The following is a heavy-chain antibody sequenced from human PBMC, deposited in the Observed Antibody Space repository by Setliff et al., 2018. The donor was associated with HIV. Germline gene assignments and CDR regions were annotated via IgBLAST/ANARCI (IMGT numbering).Heavy chain of an antibody. CDR1: GGSFSGYY. D-gene: IGHD4-17*01. J-gene: IGHJ4*02. V-gene: IGHV4-34*12. Sequence: SETLSLTCAVYGGSFSGYYWTWIRQPPGRGLEWIGEIIHSGGTNYNRSLKSRVTISVDTSKNQFSLNLSSVTAADTALYYCARSTTADWGQGTMVTVSS. CDR2: IIHSGGT. CDR3: ARSTTAD.